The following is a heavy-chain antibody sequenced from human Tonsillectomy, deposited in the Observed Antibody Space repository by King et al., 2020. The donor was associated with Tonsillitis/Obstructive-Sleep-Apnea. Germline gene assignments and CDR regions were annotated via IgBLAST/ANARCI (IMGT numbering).Heavy chain of an antibody. J-gene: IGHJ6*02. Sequence: VQLVESGGGLVQPGGSLRLSCAASGFTFSSYWMHWVRQAPGKGLVWVSRINSDGSSTSYADSVKGRFTISRDNAKNTLYLQMNSLRAEDTAVYYCTSEKIQLRSNYSYGMDVWGQGTTVTVSS. D-gene: IGHD5-18*01. V-gene: IGHV3-74*01. CDR3: TSEKIQLRSNYSYGMDV. CDR1: GFTFSSYW. CDR2: INSDGSST.